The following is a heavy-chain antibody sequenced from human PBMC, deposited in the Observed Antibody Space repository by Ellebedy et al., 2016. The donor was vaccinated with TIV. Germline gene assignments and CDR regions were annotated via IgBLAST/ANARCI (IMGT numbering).Heavy chain of an antibody. Sequence: SETLSLTCTVSGGSISSYYWSWIRQPPGKGLEWIGYIYNSGSTNYNPSLRSRVTISVDTSKNQFSLKLSSVTAADTAVYYCARDGPDYGDYDFDLWGRGTLVTVSS. CDR2: IYNSGST. CDR3: ARDGPDYGDYDFDL. D-gene: IGHD4-17*01. V-gene: IGHV4-59*12. CDR1: GGSISSYY. J-gene: IGHJ2*01.